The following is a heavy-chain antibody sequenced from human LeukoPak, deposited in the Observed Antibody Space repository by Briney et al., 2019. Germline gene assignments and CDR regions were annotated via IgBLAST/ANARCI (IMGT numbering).Heavy chain of an antibody. Sequence: QPGGSLRLSCAASGFTFDDYHMHWVRQPPGKGLEWVSLINWDGSSTYYADSVKGRFTISGDNSKHSLHLQITSLRTEAAALYYSADLGDCDGMDVCGQRTTLAVSS. D-gene: IGHD2-21*02. CDR3: ADLGDCDGMDV. CDR2: INWDGSST. J-gene: IGHJ6*01. V-gene: IGHV3-43*01. CDR1: GFTFDDYH.